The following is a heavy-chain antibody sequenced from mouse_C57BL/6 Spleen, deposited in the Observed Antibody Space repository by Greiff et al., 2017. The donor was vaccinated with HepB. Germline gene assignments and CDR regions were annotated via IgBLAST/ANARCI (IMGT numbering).Heavy chain of an antibody. V-gene: IGHV1-7*01. CDR1: GYTFTSYW. Sequence: QVQLQQSGAELAKPGASVKLSCKASGYTFTSYWMHWVKQRPGQGLEWIGYINPSSGYTKYNQKFKDKATLTADKSSSTAYMQLSSLTYEDSAVYYCARRDSVVGYYFDYWGQGTTLTVSS. J-gene: IGHJ2*01. CDR2: INPSSGYT. D-gene: IGHD3-3*01. CDR3: ARRDSVVGYYFDY.